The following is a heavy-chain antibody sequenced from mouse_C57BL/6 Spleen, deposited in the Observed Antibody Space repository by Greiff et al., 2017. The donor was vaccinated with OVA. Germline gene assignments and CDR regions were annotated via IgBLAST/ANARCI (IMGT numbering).Heavy chain of an antibody. V-gene: IGHV1-69*01. CDR2: IDPSDSYT. Sequence: QVQLQQPGAELVMPGASVKLSCKASGYTFTSYWMHWVKQRPGQGLEWIGEIDPSDSYTNYNQKFKGKSTWTVDKSSSTAYMQLSSLTSENSAVYYCVRWRSSSGFFDYWGQGTTLTVSS. D-gene: IGHD3-1*01. CDR3: VRWRSSSGFFDY. J-gene: IGHJ2*01. CDR1: GYTFTSYW.